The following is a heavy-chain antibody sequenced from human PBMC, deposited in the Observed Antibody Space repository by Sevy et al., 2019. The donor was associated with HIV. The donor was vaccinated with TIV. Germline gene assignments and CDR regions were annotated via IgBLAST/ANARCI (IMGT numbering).Heavy chain of an antibody. CDR3: VKEGGGGGGDH. CDR1: GFSFSSYG. CDR2: IQYDGSNK. D-gene: IGHD3-16*01. Sequence: GGSLRLSCAASGFSFSSYGMHWVRQAPGKGLEWMSYIQYDGSNKDYADSVKGRFTISRDNSKNTLNLQMNSLRVEDRAVFYCVKEGGGGGGDHWGQGTLVTVSS. J-gene: IGHJ4*02. V-gene: IGHV3-30*02.